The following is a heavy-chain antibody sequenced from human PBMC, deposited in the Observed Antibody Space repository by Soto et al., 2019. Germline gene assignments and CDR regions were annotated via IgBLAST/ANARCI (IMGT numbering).Heavy chain of an antibody. Sequence: ASVKVSCKASGYTFNNSGISWVRQAPGQGLEWMGWISHWGKTTYAQKLQGRVTMTTDTSASTAFMELRSLTSDDTAMYFCARDLDGSGSYYTDYWGQGTLVTVSS. CDR1: GYTFNNSG. CDR3: ARDLDGSGSYYTDY. J-gene: IGHJ4*02. V-gene: IGHV1-18*01. D-gene: IGHD3-10*01. CDR2: ISHWGKT.